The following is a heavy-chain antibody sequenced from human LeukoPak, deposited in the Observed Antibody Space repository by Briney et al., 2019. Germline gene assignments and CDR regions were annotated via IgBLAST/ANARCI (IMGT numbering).Heavy chain of an antibody. Sequence: PGGSQRLSCAASGFTFSSYEMNWVRQAPGKGLEWVSYISSSGSTIYYAYSVKGRFTISRDNAKNSLYLQMNSLRAEDTAVYYCARQPYSSGWYFDYWGQGTLVTVSS. V-gene: IGHV3-48*03. CDR1: GFTFSSYE. CDR3: ARQPYSSGWYFDY. J-gene: IGHJ4*02. CDR2: ISSSGSTI. D-gene: IGHD6-19*01.